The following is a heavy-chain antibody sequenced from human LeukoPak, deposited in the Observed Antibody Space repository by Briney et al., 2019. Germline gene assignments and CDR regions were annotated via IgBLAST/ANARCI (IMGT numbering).Heavy chain of an antibody. CDR3: ARDIATIQHQD. J-gene: IGHJ4*02. CDR2: ISAYNNNT. Sequence: ASVKVSCKASGYTFTNYGISWVRQAPGQGLEWMGWISAYNNNTNYVQKFQGRVTMTTDTSTSTVYMELRSLRSDDTAVYYCARDIATIQHQDWGQGTLVTVSS. CDR1: GYTFTNYG. V-gene: IGHV1-18*01. D-gene: IGHD5-18*01.